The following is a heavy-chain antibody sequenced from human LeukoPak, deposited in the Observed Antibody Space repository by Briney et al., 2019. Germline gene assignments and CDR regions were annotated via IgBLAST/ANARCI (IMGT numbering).Heavy chain of an antibody. D-gene: IGHD4-17*01. CDR2: ISWNSGSI. V-gene: IGHV3-9*01. CDR3: AKDNGGDEPSVFLYYGMDV. CDR1: GFTFDDYA. J-gene: IGHJ6*02. Sequence: QPGRSLRLSCAASGFTFDDYAMHWVRQAPGKGLEWVSGISWNSGSIGYADSVKGRFTISRDNAKNSLYLQMNSLRAEDTALYYCAKDNGGDEPSVFLYYGMDVWGQGTTVTVSS.